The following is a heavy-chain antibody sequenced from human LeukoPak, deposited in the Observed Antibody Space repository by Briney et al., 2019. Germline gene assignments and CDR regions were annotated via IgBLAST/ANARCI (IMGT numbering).Heavy chain of an antibody. D-gene: IGHD6-13*01. CDR2: INPSDGST. CDR1: GYTFTSYY. CDR3: ARGRAGFSGSWYVY. V-gene: IGHV1-46*01. Sequence: ASVKVSCKASGYTFTSYYMHWVRQAPGQGPEWMGVINPSDGSTSYAQKFQGRVAMTRDTSTSTVFMELSSLTSEDAAVYYCARGRAGFSGSWYVYWGQGTLVTVPS. J-gene: IGHJ4*02.